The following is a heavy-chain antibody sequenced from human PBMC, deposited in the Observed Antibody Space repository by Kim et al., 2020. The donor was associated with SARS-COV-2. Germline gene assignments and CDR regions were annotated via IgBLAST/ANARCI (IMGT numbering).Heavy chain of an antibody. CDR2: ISSSSSTI. CDR1: GFTFSSYS. J-gene: IGHJ6*02. CDR3: ARAGGSGSYYNDPYYYYGMDG. D-gene: IGHD3-10*01. Sequence: GGSLRLSCAASGFTFSSYSMNWVRQAPGKGLEWVSYISSSSSTIYYADSVKGRFTISRDNAKNSLYLQMNSLRDEDTAVYYCARAGGSGSYYNDPYYYYGMDGWGQGTTVTVAS. V-gene: IGHV3-48*02.